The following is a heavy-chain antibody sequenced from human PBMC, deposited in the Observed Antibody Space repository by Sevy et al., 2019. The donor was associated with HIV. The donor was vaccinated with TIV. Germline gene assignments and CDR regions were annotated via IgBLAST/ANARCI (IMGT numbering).Heavy chain of an antibody. CDR3: ARPAAAGTGNWFDP. V-gene: IGHV1-8*01. Sequence: ASVKVSCKASGYTFTSYDINWVRQATGQGLKWMGWMNPNSGNTGYAQKFQGRVTMTRNTSISTAYMELSSLRSEDTAVYYCARPAAAGTGNWFDPWGQGTLVTVSS. J-gene: IGHJ5*02. CDR2: MNPNSGNT. D-gene: IGHD6-13*01. CDR1: GYTFTSYD.